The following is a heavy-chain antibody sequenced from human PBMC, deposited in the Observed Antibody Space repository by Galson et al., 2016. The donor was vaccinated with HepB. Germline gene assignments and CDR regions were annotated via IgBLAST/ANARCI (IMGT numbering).Heavy chain of an antibody. CDR1: GFTLSSYT. D-gene: IGHD3-10*01. J-gene: IGHJ3*01. Sequence: SLRLSCAASGFTLSSYTMNWVRQAPGRGLEWVSCISGTSKYIYYAESMKGRFTISRDNAKNSLFLQMDSVRADDTAMYYCTRDLRIGTVRGPHDAFDLWGQGAMVIVSS. CDR3: TRDLRIGTVRGPHDAFDL. V-gene: IGHV3-21*01. CDR2: ISGTSKYI.